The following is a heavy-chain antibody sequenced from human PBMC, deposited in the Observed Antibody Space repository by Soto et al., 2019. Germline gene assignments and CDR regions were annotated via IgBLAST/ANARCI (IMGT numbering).Heavy chain of an antibody. Sequence: GGSLRLSCAASGFMFSDYAMSWVRQAPGKGLEWVSAISGSGGSTYYADSVKGRFTISRDNSKNTLYLQMNSLRAEDTAVYYCAKDGNPIPYLTGYYRLGWFDPWGQGTLVTVSS. V-gene: IGHV3-23*01. D-gene: IGHD3-9*01. CDR2: ISGSGGST. J-gene: IGHJ5*02. CDR1: GFMFSDYA. CDR3: AKDGNPIPYLTGYYRLGWFDP.